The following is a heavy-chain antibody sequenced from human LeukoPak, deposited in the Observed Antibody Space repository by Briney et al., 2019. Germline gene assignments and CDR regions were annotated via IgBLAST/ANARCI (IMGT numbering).Heavy chain of an antibody. V-gene: IGHV3-74*01. CDR3: ASTSSESYYWALDY. Sequence: GGSLRLSCAASGFNIGSYWMNWVRQGPGKGLVWVARISSDGKSISYADSVKGRFTISRDNSKNTLYLQMDSLRAEDTAVYYCASTSSESYYWALDYWGQGTLVTVSS. CDR1: GFNIGSYW. D-gene: IGHD3-10*01. J-gene: IGHJ4*02. CDR2: ISSDGKSI.